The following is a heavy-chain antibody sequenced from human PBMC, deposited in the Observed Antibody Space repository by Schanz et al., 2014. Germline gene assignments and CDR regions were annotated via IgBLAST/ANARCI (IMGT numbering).Heavy chain of an antibody. V-gene: IGHV1-46*01. CDR1: GYTFTAYF. CDR2: IYLSDGST. D-gene: IGHD3-9*01. CDR3: AFDRDDAYDI. Sequence: QVQLVQSGAELKNPGASVKVSCTASGYTFTAYFIHWVRQAPGQGLEWMGRIYLSDGSTRYAQKFQGRVTVTRDTSTTTVYMDLSSLISEDTAVYYCAFDRDDAYDIWGQGTTVTVSS. J-gene: IGHJ3*02.